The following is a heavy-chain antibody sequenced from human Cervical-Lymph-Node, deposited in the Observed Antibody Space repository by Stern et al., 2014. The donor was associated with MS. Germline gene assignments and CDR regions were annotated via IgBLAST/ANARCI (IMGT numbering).Heavy chain of an antibody. V-gene: IGHV4-30-2*01. Sequence: MQLVESGSGLVKPSQTLSLTCAVSGGSISSGGYSWSWIRQPPGKGLEWLGYIYHSGSTYYNPSLKSRVTLSVDRSKNQFSLKLSSVTAADTAVYYCARSSTVTPNAFDIWGQGTMVTVSS. CDR2: IYHSGST. CDR1: GGSISSGGYS. D-gene: IGHD4-17*01. J-gene: IGHJ3*02. CDR3: ARSSTVTPNAFDI.